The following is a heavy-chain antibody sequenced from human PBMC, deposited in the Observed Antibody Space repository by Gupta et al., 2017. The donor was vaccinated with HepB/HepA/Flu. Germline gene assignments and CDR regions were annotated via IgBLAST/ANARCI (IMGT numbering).Heavy chain of an antibody. Sequence: QLQLQESGPGLVKPSETLSLTCTVSGGSISSSSYYWGWIRQPPGKGLEWIGSIYYSGSTYYNPSLKSRVTISVDTSKNQFSLKLSSVTAADTAVYYCARMRIAAGYYFDYWGQGTLVTVSS. J-gene: IGHJ4*02. V-gene: IGHV4-39*01. D-gene: IGHD6-6*01. CDR2: IYYSGST. CDR3: ARMRIAAGYYFDY. CDR1: GGSISSSSYY.